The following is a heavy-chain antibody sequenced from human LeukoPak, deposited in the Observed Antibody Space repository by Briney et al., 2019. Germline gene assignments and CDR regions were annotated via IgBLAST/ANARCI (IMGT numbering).Heavy chain of an antibody. CDR1: GGSISSSSYY. D-gene: IGHD6-19*01. Sequence: SETLSLTCTVSGGSISSSSYYWGWIRQPPGKGLEWIGSIYYSGSTYYNPSLKSRVTISVDTSKNQFSLKLSSVTAADTAVYYCAKEPASSGWFDPWGQGTLVAVSS. CDR3: AKEPASSGWFDP. J-gene: IGHJ5*02. V-gene: IGHV4-39*07. CDR2: IYYSGST.